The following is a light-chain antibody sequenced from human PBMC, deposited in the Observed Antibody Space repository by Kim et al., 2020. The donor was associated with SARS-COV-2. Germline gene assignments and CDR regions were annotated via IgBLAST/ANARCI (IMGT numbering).Light chain of an antibody. CDR2: DNN. J-gene: IGLJ3*02. CDR3: GTWDSSLSAWV. Sequence: GQKVTISCSGSSSNIGHNYVSWYQQLPGTAPKLLIYDNNKRPSGIPDRFSGSKSGTSATLGITGLQTGDEADYYCGTWDSSLSAWVFGGGTKVTVL. V-gene: IGLV1-51*01. CDR1: SSNIGHNY.